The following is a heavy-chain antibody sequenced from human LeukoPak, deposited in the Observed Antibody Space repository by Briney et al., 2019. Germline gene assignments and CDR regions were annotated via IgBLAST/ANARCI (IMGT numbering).Heavy chain of an antibody. D-gene: IGHD4-17*01. Sequence: GGSLRLSCAASGFTFSSYWMHWVRQAPGKGLVWVSRINSDGSSTSYADSVKGRFTISRDNAKNTLYLQMNSLRAEDTAVYYCARVSPEGDYDYWGQGTLVTVSS. J-gene: IGHJ4*02. V-gene: IGHV3-74*01. CDR2: INSDGSST. CDR3: ARVSPEGDYDY. CDR1: GFTFSSYW.